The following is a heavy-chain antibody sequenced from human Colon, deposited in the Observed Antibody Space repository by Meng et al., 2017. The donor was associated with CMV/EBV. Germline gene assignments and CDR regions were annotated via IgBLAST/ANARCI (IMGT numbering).Heavy chain of an antibody. J-gene: IGHJ6*02. D-gene: IGHD6-19*01. Sequence: GGSLRLSCAVSGFTFDDYGMSWVRQAPGKGLEWVSGITWNGGNTGYADSVKGRFTISRDNAKNSLYLQMISLRAEDTAVYYCARVAGDPLYYYYGMDVWGQGTTVTVSS. CDR3: ARVAGDPLYYYYGMDV. CDR1: GFTFDDYG. CDR2: ITWNGGNT. V-gene: IGHV3-20*04.